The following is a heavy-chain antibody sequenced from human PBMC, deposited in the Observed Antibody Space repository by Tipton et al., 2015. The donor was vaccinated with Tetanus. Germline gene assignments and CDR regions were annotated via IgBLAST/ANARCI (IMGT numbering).Heavy chain of an antibody. Sequence: TLSLTCSVSGGSVNSGTYYWSWIRQPPGKGLEWLGDIYYGGATQYNPSLDSRVTTSMDTSKNQVSLRLTSVTAADTAVYSCAGGLVRWYFDLWGRGTLVTVSS. CDR1: GGSVNSGTYY. V-gene: IGHV4-61*01. J-gene: IGHJ2*01. CDR3: AGGLVRWYFDL. D-gene: IGHD3-10*01. CDR2: IYYGGAT.